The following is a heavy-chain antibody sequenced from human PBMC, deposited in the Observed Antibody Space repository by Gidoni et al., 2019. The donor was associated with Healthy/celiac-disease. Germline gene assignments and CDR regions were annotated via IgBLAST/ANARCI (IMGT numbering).Heavy chain of an antibody. CDR1: GGSISSYY. Sequence: QAQLQLSGPGLVMPSATTSLTCTVTGGSISSYYWSWIPQPPGKGLEWIGYNDYSWCTNYNPSLKSRVTISVDTSKNQFSLKLSSVTAADTAVYYCATHRIVGGPRAAFDIWGQGTMVTVSS. D-gene: IGHD1-26*01. V-gene: IGHV4-59*01. J-gene: IGHJ3*02. CDR3: ATHRIVGGPRAAFDI. CDR2: NDYSWCT.